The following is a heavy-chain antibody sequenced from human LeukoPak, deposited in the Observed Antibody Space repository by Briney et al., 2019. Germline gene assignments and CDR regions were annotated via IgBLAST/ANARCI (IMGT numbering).Heavy chain of an antibody. D-gene: IGHD1-26*01. CDR3: ARDGVGADGIDY. CDR1: GFTFSSYE. J-gene: IGHJ4*02. V-gene: IGHV3-48*03. CDR2: ISSSGSTI. Sequence: PGGSLRLSCAASGFTFSSYEMNWVRQAPGKELEWLSYISSSGSTIYYADSVKGRFTVSRDNAKNSLYLQMNSLRAEDTAVYYCARDGVGADGIDYWGQGTLVTVSS.